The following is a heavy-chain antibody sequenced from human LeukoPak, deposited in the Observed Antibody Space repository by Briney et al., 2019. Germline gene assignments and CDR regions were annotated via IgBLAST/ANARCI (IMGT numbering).Heavy chain of an antibody. Sequence: SETLSLTCTVSGGSISSYYWSWIRQPPGKGLEWIGYIYYSGSTNYNPSLKSRVTISVDTSKNQFSLKLSSVTAADTAVYYCANLIMRPIFVTGPLRGDDYWGQGTLVTVSS. CDR2: IYYSGST. V-gene: IGHV4-59*01. CDR1: GGSISSYY. J-gene: IGHJ4*02. CDR3: ANLIMRPIFVTGPLRGDDY. D-gene: IGHD3-9*01.